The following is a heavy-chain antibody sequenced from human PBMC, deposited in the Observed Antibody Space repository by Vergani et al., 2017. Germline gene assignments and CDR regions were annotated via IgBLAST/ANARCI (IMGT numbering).Heavy chain of an antibody. J-gene: IGHJ5*02. CDR1: GGSVSSGEYD. Sequence: QVQLQESGPGLVKPSQTLSLICTVSGGSVSSGEYDWNWIRQPPGKGLEWIGYIYFNGNTYYNPSLKNRVTISSDTFKNHFSLKLISVTAADTAIYYCARVGLDWDEVSWGQGALVSVSP. CDR3: ARVGLDWDEVS. V-gene: IGHV4-30-4*08. CDR2: IYFNGNT. D-gene: IGHD1-1*01.